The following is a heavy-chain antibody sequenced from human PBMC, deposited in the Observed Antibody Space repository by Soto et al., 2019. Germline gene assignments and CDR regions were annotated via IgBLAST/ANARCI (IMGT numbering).Heavy chain of an antibody. D-gene: IGHD5-12*01. CDR1: GYTFTSCA. V-gene: IGHV1-3*01. Sequence: ASVKVSCKASGYTFTSCAMHWVRQAPGQRLEWMGWINAGNGNTKYSQKFQGRVTITRDTSASTAYMELSSLRSEDTAVYYCARGXNSGYVLGDPYYYYGMDVWGQGTTVTV. J-gene: IGHJ6*02. CDR3: ARGXNSGYVLGDPYYYYGMDV. CDR2: INAGNGNT.